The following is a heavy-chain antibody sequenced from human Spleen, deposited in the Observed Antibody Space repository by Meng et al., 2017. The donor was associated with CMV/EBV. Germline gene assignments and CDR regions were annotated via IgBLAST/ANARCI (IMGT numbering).Heavy chain of an antibody. J-gene: IGHJ3*02. V-gene: IGHV3-33*06. Sequence: GESLKISCAASGFTFSSYGMHWVRQAPGKGLEWVAVIWFDGSNQNYGDSAKGRFTISRDNSRNTLYLQMSSLRAEDTAVYYCVKQYVDIWGQGTMVTVSS. CDR3: VKQYVDI. CDR1: GFTFSSYG. D-gene: IGHD2-2*01. CDR2: IWFDGSNQ.